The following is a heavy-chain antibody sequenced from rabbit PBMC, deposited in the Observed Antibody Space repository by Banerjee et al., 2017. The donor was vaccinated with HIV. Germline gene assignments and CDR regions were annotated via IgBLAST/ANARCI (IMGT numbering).Heavy chain of an antibody. V-gene: IGHV1S45*01. CDR1: GFSFSSSYW. CDR3: ARAPYPDSYYLTRLDL. CDR2: IYAGSSDST. J-gene: IGHJ3*01. Sequence: QEQLEESRGDLVKPGASLTLTCTASGFSFSSSYWICWVRQAPGKGLEWIACIYAGSSDSTYYASWAKGRFTISKTSSTTVTLQMTSLTAADTATYFCARAPYPDSYYLTRLDLWGQGTLVTVS. D-gene: IGHD8-1*01.